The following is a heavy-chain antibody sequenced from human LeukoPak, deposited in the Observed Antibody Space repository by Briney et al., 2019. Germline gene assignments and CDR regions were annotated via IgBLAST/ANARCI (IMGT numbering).Heavy chain of an antibody. V-gene: IGHV3-7*05. CDR1: GFTFSSYW. CDR3: ARDSYDLGALDY. J-gene: IGHJ4*02. Sequence: GGSLRLCCAGSGFTFSSYWMTWVRQAPGKGLESVANIKQDGSEKYYVDSVKGRFTISRDNAKNSLYLQMNSLRAEDTAVYYCARDSYDLGALDYWGKGTLVTVAS. D-gene: IGHD3-3*01. CDR2: IKQDGSEK.